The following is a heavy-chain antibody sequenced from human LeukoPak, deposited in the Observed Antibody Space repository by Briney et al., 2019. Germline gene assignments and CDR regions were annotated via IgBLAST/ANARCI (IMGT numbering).Heavy chain of an antibody. CDR2: INAYNGNT. CDR1: GYTFSSYG. CDR3: ARGGSYWGDYYYYMDV. Sequence: ASVKVSCKTSGYTFSSYGISWVRQAPGQGLEWMGWINAYNGNTNYAHKLQGRVTMTTDTSTSTAYMELRSLRSDDTAVYYCARGGSYWGDYYYYMDVWGKGTTVTISS. D-gene: IGHD1-26*01. J-gene: IGHJ6*03. V-gene: IGHV1-18*01.